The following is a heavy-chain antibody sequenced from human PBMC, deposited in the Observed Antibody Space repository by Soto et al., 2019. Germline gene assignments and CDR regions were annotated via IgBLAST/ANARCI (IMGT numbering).Heavy chain of an antibody. CDR2: IYWDADR. J-gene: IGHJ6*02. Sequence: QITLEESGPTLVKPTQTLTLTCNFAGFSLYTSGVGVGWIRQPPGKALECLGIIYWDADRRYSSSLESRLTISKDTSRNLVVLTMTNMGPLDTATYYCAHWDSSNGLDVWGPGTTVTVS. V-gene: IGHV2-5*02. D-gene: IGHD4-4*01. CDR3: AHWDSSNGLDV. CDR1: GFSLYTSGVG.